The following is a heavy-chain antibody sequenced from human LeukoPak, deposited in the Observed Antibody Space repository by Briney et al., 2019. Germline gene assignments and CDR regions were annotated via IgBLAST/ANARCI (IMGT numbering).Heavy chain of an antibody. D-gene: IGHD3-10*01. J-gene: IGHJ3*02. CDR2: ISSSSRTI. V-gene: IGHV3-48*01. Sequence: GGSLRLSCAVSGFTFSTYAMNWVRQAPGKGLEWASYISSSSRTIHYADSVKGRFTISRDNAKNLLYLQMNSLRVEDTAVYYCARDTHYYGSGSPAFDIWGQGTMVTVSS. CDR3: ARDTHYYGSGSPAFDI. CDR1: GFTFSTYA.